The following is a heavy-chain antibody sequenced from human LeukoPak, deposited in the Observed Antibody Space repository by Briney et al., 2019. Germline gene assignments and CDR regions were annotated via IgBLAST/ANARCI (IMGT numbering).Heavy chain of an antibody. CDR1: GGSFSGYY. V-gene: IGHV4-34*01. Sequence: SETLSLTCAVYGGSFSGYYWIWIRQPPGKGLEWIGEINHSGSTNYNPSLKSRVTISVDTSKNQFSLKLSSVTAADTAVYYCAREQWLVPFFDYWGQGTLVTVSS. J-gene: IGHJ4*02. D-gene: IGHD6-19*01. CDR3: AREQWLVPFFDY. CDR2: INHSGST.